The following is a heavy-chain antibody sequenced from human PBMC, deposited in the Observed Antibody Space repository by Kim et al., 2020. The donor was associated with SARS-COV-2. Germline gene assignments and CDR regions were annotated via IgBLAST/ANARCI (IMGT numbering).Heavy chain of an antibody. CDR2: INPSGGST. CDR3: ARDPTTVTTDYYYYGLDV. V-gene: IGHV1-46*01. D-gene: IGHD4-17*01. CDR1: GYTFTSYY. J-gene: IGHJ6*02. Sequence: ASVKVSCKASGYTFTSYYMHWVRQAPGQGLEWMGIINPSGGSTSYAQKFQGRVTMTRDTSTSTVYMELSSLRSEYTAVYYCARDPTTVTTDYYYYGLDVWGQGTPVTVSS.